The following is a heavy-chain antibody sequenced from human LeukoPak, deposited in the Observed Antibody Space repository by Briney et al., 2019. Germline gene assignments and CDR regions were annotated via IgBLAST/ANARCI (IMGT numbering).Heavy chain of an antibody. CDR3: ARGPPNWGYDY. Sequence: ASVKVSCKASGYTFTSYDFNWVRQATGQRPKWMGWMSPNSGDTGYAQKFQDRVTMTRNTSISTAYMELSSLRSDDTAVYYCARGPPNWGYDYWGPGTLVTVPS. J-gene: IGHJ4*02. CDR1: GYTFTSYD. V-gene: IGHV1-8*01. D-gene: IGHD7-27*01. CDR2: MSPNSGDT.